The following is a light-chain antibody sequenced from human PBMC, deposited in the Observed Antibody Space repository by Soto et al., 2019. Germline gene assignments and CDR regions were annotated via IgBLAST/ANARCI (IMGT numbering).Light chain of an antibody. CDR3: QQYNTYWT. Sequence: DIRMTQSPSPLSASVGDRVTITCRASQGIRHDLGWYQQKPGKAPKVLIYDVSNLETGVPSRFSGSGSGTEFTLTISSLHPDDFATYYCQQYNTYWTFGQGTKVAIK. CDR2: DVS. J-gene: IGKJ1*01. V-gene: IGKV1-17*01. CDR1: QGIRHD.